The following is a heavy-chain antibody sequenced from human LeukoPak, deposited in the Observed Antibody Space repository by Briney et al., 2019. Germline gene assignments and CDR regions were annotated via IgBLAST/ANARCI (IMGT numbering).Heavy chain of an antibody. CDR1: GYTFTGYY. J-gene: IGHJ3*02. D-gene: IGHD4-17*01. CDR3: ARPSYGDLGAFDI. V-gene: IGHV1-2*02. CDR2: INPNSGGT. Sequence: ASVKVSCKASGYTFTGYYMHWVRQAPGQGLEWMGWINPNSGGTNYAQKFQGRVTMTRDTSISTAYMELSRLRSDDTAVYYCARPSYGDLGAFDIWGQGTMVTVSS.